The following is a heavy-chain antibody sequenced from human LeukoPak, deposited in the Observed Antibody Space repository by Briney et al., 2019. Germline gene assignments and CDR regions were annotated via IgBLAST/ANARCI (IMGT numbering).Heavy chain of an antibody. CDR1: GFIFSGSA. CDR3: TQYYYDSSGYPHPGY. Sequence: PGGSLRLSCAASGFIFSGSARHWVRQASGKGLEWVGRIKRKTDSSATAYAASVTGRFTISRDDSKNTAYLQMNSLKTEDTAVYYCTQYYYDSSGYPHPGYWGQGTLVTVSS. CDR2: IKRKTDSSAT. J-gene: IGHJ4*02. D-gene: IGHD3-22*01. V-gene: IGHV3-73*01.